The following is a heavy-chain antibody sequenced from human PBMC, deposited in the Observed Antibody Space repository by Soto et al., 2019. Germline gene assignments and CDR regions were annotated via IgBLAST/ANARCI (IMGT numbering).Heavy chain of an antibody. CDR2: ISGSGGST. Sequence: PGGSLRLSRAASGFTFSSYAMSWVRQAPGKGLEWVSAISGSGGSTYYADSVKGRFTISRDNSKNTLYLQMNSLRAEDTAVYYCAKDMRTYYYDSSGPDAFDIWGQGTMVTVSS. V-gene: IGHV3-23*01. D-gene: IGHD3-22*01. CDR1: GFTFSSYA. CDR3: AKDMRTYYYDSSGPDAFDI. J-gene: IGHJ3*02.